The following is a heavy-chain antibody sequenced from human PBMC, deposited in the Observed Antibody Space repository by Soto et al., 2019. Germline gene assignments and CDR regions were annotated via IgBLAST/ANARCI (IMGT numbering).Heavy chain of an antibody. CDR3: ARYLFDILTGYSHFDY. D-gene: IGHD3-9*01. Sequence: GSGPTLVNPTRPLTLTCTFSGFSLSTSRVGVGWIRQPPGKALEWLALIYWNDDKRYSPSLKSRLTITKDTSKNQVVLTMTNMDPVDTATYYCARYLFDILTGYSHFDYWGQGTLVTVSS. J-gene: IGHJ4*02. CDR2: IYWNDDK. CDR1: GFSLSTSRVG. V-gene: IGHV2-5*01.